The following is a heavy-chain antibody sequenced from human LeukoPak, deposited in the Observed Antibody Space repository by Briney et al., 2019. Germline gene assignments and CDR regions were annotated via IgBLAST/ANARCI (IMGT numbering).Heavy chain of an antibody. D-gene: IGHD6-13*01. CDR2: INPNSGGT. J-gene: IGHJ4*02. CDR1: GYTFTGYY. CDR3: ASQGGAAAGTEYFDY. Sequence: GASVKVSCKASGYTFTGYYMHWVRQAPGQGLEWMGWINPNSGGTNYAQKFQGRVTMTRDTSISTAYMELSRLRSDDTAVYYCASQGGAAAGTEYFDYWGQGTLVTVSS. V-gene: IGHV1-2*02.